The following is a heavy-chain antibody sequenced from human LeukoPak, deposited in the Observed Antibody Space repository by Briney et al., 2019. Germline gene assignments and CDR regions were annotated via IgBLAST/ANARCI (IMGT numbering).Heavy chain of an antibody. CDR1: GYSFTNYW. D-gene: IGHD1-14*01. J-gene: IGHJ4*02. Sequence: GESLKISCQGSGYSFTNYWIGWARQMPGKGLEWMGIISPGDSDTRYSPSFEGQVTISADKSISTAYLQWSSLKASDTAMYFCARTSRYNTRKGFDYWGQGSLVTVSS. CDR2: ISPGDSDT. V-gene: IGHV5-51*01. CDR3: ARTSRYNTRKGFDY.